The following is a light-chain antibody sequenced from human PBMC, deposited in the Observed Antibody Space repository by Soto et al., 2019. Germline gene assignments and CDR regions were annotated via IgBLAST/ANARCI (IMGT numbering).Light chain of an antibody. CDR1: QGISSY. CDR2: AAS. CDR3: QQLNSYLFT. Sequence: DIQLTQSPSFLSASVGDRVTITCRASQGISSYLAWYQQKPGKAPKLLIYAASTLQSGVPSRFSGSGSGTEFTLTISSLQPEDFATYYCQQLNSYLFTFGPGTKVDLQ. J-gene: IGKJ3*01. V-gene: IGKV1-9*01.